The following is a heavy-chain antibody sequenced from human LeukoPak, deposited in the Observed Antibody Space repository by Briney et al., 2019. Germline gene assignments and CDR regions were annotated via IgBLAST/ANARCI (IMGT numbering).Heavy chain of an antibody. CDR2: ISSSGSTI. D-gene: IGHD3-3*01. CDR3: ARDGGYDFWSGYSLYYYGMDV. Sequence: GGSLRLSCAASGFTFSDYYMSWIRQAPGKGLEWVSYISSSGSTIYYADSVKGRFTISRDNAKNSLYLQMNSLRAEGTAVYYCARDGGYDFWSGYSLYYYGMDVWGQGTTVTVSS. V-gene: IGHV3-11*01. J-gene: IGHJ6*02. CDR1: GFTFSDYY.